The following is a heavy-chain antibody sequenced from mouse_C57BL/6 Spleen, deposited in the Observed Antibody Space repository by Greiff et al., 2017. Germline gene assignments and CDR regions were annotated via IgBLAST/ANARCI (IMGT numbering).Heavy chain of an antibody. CDR2: LDPSDSYT. CDR3: AKAYYGSSSPFAY. CDR1: GYTFTSYW. V-gene: IGHV1-69*01. D-gene: IGHD1-1*01. Sequence: QVQLQQPGAELVMPGASVKLSCKASGYTFTSYWMHWVKQRPGQGLEWIGELDPSDSYTNYNQKFKGKSTLTVDKSSSTAYMQLSSLTSEDSAVYYCAKAYYGSSSPFAYWGQGTLVTVSA. J-gene: IGHJ3*01.